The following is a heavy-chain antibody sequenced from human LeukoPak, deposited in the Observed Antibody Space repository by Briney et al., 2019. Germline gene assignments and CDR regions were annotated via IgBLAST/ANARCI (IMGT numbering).Heavy chain of an antibody. Sequence: SGPTLVKPTQTLTLTCTFSGFSLSTSGVGVGWIRQPPGKALEWLALIYWDDDKRYSPSLKSRLTITKDTSKNQVVLTMTNMDPVDTATYYCAHRFLWFGECRYDAFDIWGQGTMVTVSS. CDR3: AHRFLWFGECRYDAFDI. J-gene: IGHJ3*02. CDR2: IYWDDDK. CDR1: GFSLSTSGVG. D-gene: IGHD3-10*01. V-gene: IGHV2-5*02.